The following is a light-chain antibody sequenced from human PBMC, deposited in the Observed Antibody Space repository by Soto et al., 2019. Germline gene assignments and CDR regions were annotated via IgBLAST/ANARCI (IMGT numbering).Light chain of an antibody. CDR2: AST. Sequence: EIVVTQSPGTLSLSPGERATLSCRASQSVISNHLAWYQQKPGQATRLLIFASTGRATGIPDRFSGSGFGTDFPLTISRLEPEDFAMYYCQQYGSSPYTFGQGTKVEI. J-gene: IGKJ2*01. V-gene: IGKV3-20*01. CDR1: QSVISNH. CDR3: QQYGSSPYT.